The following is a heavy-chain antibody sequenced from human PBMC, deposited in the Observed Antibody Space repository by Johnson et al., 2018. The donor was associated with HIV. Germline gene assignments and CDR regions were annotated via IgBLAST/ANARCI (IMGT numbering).Heavy chain of an antibody. CDR1: GFTFDDYG. Sequence: QVQLVESGGGVVRPGGSLRLSCAASGFTFDDYGMSWVRQAPGKGLEWVAVISYDGSNKYYADSVKGRFTISRDNAKNSLYLQMNSLRAEDTAVYYCARKGDAFDIWGQGTMVTVSS. CDR3: ARKGDAFDI. CDR2: ISYDGSNK. J-gene: IGHJ3*02. V-gene: IGHV3-30*03.